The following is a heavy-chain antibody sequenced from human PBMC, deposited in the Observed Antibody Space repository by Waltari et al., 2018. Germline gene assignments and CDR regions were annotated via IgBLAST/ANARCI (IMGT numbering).Heavy chain of an antibody. V-gene: IGHV3-23*01. D-gene: IGHD3-22*01. CDR1: GFTFSSYA. CDR2: ISGSGGST. J-gene: IGHJ4*02. CDR3: AREAYYDSSGYIH. Sequence: EVQLLESGGGLVQPGGSLRLSCAASGFTFSSYAMSWVRQAPGQGLAWVSAISGSGGSTYYADSVKGGLTISRDNSKNTLYLQMNSLRAEDTAVDYCAREAYYDSSGYIHWGQGTLVTVSS.